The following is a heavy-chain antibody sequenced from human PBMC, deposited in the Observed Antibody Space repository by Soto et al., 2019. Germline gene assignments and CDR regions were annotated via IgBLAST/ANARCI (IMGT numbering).Heavy chain of an antibody. Sequence: GGSLRLSCAVSGFTFSSYAMSWVRQAPGKGLEWVSAISGSGGSTYYADSVKGRFTISRDNSKNTLYLQMNSLRAEDTAVYYCAKLKLRSTSSSFDYWGQGTLVTVSS. J-gene: IGHJ4*02. CDR2: ISGSGGST. V-gene: IGHV3-23*01. D-gene: IGHD2-2*01. CDR1: GFTFSSYA. CDR3: AKLKLRSTSSSFDY.